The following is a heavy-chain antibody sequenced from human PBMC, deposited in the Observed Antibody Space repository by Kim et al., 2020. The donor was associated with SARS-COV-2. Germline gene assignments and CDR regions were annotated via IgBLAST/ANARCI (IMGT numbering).Heavy chain of an antibody. V-gene: IGHV3-48*03. CDR2: IDYSGSTT. J-gene: IGHJ4*02. CDR3: ARRGTHSYGCFDY. D-gene: IGHD2-2*01. Sequence: GGSLRLSCAASGYTFSSYEMNWVRQAPGKGLEWVSYIDYSGSTTYHADSVKGRFTISRDNAKSSLYLQMNSLRAEDTAVYYCARRGTHSYGCFDYWGQGTLVTVSS. CDR1: GYTFSSYE.